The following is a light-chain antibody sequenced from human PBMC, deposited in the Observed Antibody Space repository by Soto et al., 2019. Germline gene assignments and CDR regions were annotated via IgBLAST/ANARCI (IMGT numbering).Light chain of an antibody. CDR1: QSVSSN. V-gene: IGKV3-15*01. J-gene: IGKJ1*01. CDR3: QQYNNWPRT. Sequence: IVLTQSPGTLSLSPGERATLSCRASQSVSSNLAWYQQKPGQAPRLLIYGASTRATGIPARFSGSGSGTEFTLTISSLPSEDFAVYYCQQYNNWPRTFGQGTKVDIK. CDR2: GAS.